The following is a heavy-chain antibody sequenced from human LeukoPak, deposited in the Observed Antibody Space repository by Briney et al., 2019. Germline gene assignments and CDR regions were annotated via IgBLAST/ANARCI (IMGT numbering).Heavy chain of an antibody. CDR1: GFTFSSYG. J-gene: IGHJ4*02. V-gene: IGHV3-33*06. CDR3: AKEVYGAVAGNFDY. Sequence: PGGSLRLSCAASGFTFSSYGMHWVRQTPGKGLEWVAVIWYDESNKYYADSVKGRFTISRDNSKNTLYLQMNSLRAEDTAVYYCAKEVYGAVAGNFDYWGQGTLVTVSS. CDR2: IWYDESNK. D-gene: IGHD6-19*01.